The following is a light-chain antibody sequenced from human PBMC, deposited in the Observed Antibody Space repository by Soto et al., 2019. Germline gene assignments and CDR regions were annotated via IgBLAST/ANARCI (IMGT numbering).Light chain of an antibody. V-gene: IGLV2-8*01. CDR2: EVN. CDR1: SSDVGAYNY. Sequence: QSALTHPPSASGSPGQSVTISCTGTSSDVGAYNYVSWYQQLPGKAPKLMIYEVNKRPSGVPDRFSGSKSGNTASLTVSGLQAEDEADYFCSAYVGNNNLVFGGGTKLTVL. J-gene: IGLJ2*01. CDR3: SAYVGNNNLV.